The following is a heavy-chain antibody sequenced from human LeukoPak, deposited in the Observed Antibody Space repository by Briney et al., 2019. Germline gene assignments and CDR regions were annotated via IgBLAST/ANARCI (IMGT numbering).Heavy chain of an antibody. V-gene: IGHV4-39*01. D-gene: IGHD6-13*01. Sequence: SETLSLTCTVSGGSISSRNYYWGWIRQPPGKGLEWIGSIYYNGGTYYNPSLNSRVTISVDTSKDQFSLKLSSVTAADTAVYCCARGYSSSLGYYFGYWGQGIPVTVSS. CDR3: ARGYSSSLGYYFGY. CDR1: GGSISSRNYY. CDR2: IYYNGGT. J-gene: IGHJ4*02.